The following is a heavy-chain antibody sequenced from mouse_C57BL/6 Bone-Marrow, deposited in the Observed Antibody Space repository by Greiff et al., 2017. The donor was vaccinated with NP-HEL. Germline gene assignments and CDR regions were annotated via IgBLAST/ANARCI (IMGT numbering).Heavy chain of an antibody. J-gene: IGHJ1*03. CDR2: IHPNSGST. CDR1: GYTFTSYW. V-gene: IGHV1-64*01. CDR3: ARKGYGYYYWYFDV. D-gene: IGHD2-3*01. Sequence: QVQLKQPGAELVKPGASVKLSCKASGYTFTSYWMHWVKQRPGQGLEWIGMIHPNSGSTNYNEKFKSKATLTVDKSSSTAYMQLSSLTSEDSAVYYCARKGYGYYYWYFDVWGTGTTVTVSS.